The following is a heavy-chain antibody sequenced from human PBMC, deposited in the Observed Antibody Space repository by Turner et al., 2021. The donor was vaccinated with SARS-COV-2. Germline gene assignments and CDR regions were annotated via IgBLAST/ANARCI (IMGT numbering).Heavy chain of an antibody. CDR2: FYKIGSI. CDR1: GGSISSKC. CDR3: ARHQGSTSGYDHGMNV. D-gene: IGHD1-1*01. Sequence: QVQLQESGPGLVRPSETLSITCTVSGGSISSKCWRWIRQSPGRGLAWIGYFYKIGSIDYNPTLRSRVTISVDTSKNQLSLNLISRTAADTAVYYCARHQGSTSGYDHGMNVWGQGTAFLVSS. V-gene: IGHV4-59*08. J-gene: IGHJ6*02.